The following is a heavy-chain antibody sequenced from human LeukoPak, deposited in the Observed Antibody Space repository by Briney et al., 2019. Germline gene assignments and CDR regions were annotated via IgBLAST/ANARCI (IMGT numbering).Heavy chain of an antibody. CDR2: IIPIFGTA. Sequence: GASVKVSCKASGGXFSSYAMSWVRQAPGQGLEWMGGIIPIFGTANYAQKFQGRVTITADESTSTAYMELSSLRSEDTAVYYCARIPGREYCSGGSCYSYYFDYWGQGTLVTVSS. CDR1: GGXFSSYA. V-gene: IGHV1-69*01. CDR3: ARIPGREYCSGGSCYSYYFDY. D-gene: IGHD2-15*01. J-gene: IGHJ4*02.